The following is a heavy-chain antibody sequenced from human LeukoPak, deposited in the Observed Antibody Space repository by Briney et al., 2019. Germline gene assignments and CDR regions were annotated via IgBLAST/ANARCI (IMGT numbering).Heavy chain of an antibody. J-gene: IGHJ6*02. V-gene: IGHV3-30*03. CDR2: ISHDGNVE. CDR1: GLTINNRG. Sequence: GTSLRLSCEVSGLTINNRGMHWVRQAPGKGLEWVAMISHDGNVEYYLDSVKGRLTISRDNSKNTLYLQMSSLRAEDTAVYYCARVSGRPGVYNQYGMDVWGQGTTVTVSS. D-gene: IGHD3-3*01. CDR3: ARVSGRPGVYNQYGMDV.